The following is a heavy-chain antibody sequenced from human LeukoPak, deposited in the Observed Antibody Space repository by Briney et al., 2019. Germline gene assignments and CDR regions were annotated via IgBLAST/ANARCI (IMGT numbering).Heavy chain of an antibody. J-gene: IGHJ5*02. CDR1: GGSISSGGYS. V-gene: IGHV4-30-2*01. Sequence: PSQTLSLTCAVSGGSISSGGYSWSWIRQPPGKGLEWIGYIYHSGSTYYNPSLKSRVTISVDRSKNQFSLKLSSVTAADTAVYYCARGGYYYDSSLYNWFDPWGQGTLVTVSS. D-gene: IGHD3-22*01. CDR2: IYHSGST. CDR3: ARGGYYYDSSLYNWFDP.